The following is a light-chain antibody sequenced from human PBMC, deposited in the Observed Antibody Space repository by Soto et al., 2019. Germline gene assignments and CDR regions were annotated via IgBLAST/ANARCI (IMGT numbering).Light chain of an antibody. CDR1: QDIDTH. CDR3: QQYDDLPLT. J-gene: IGKJ4*01. CDR2: DAS. V-gene: IGKV1-33*01. Sequence: DIRVTQSPSSLSASVGDRVTIACQASQDIDTHLNWCQQKPGKPPKLLIYDASGLDTGVPPRFSGSGSGTHFTLTISRLEPEDIARYYCQQYDDLPLTFGGGTKVEIK.